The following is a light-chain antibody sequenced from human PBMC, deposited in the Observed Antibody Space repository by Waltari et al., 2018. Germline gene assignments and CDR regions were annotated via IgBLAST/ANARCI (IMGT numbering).Light chain of an antibody. CDR1: QSVGGSY. CDR3: QQYGSSPGIT. CDR2: GTF. Sequence: EIVLTQSPGTLSLSPGERATLSCRASQSVGGSYLAWYQQKPGQAPSLLISGTFSRATGIPDRFSGRGSGTDFILTISRLEPEDFAVYYCQQYGSSPGITFGQGTRVEIK. J-gene: IGKJ5*01. V-gene: IGKV3-20*01.